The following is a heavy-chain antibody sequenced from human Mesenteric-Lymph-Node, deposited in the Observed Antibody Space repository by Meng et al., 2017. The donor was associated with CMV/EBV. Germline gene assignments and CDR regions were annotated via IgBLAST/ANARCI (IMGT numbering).Heavy chain of an antibody. V-gene: IGHV3-30*04. CDR1: GFLFSSYA. Sequence: GESLKIPCAASGFLFSSYAMHWVRQAPGKGLEWVAVISYDGNDKYYADSVKGRLTISRDNSKNTLYLQMNSLRAEDTAVYYCGREISTLFDYWGQGTLVTVSS. CDR3: GREISTLFDY. J-gene: IGHJ4*02. D-gene: IGHD2-2*01. CDR2: ISYDGNDK.